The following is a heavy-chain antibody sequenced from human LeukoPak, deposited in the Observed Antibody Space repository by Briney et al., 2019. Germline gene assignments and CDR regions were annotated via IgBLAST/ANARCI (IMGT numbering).Heavy chain of an antibody. CDR1: GGSISSSSYY. CDR2: IYYSGST. V-gene: IGHV4-39*07. J-gene: IGHJ6*02. Sequence: PSETLSLTCTVSGGSISSSSYYWGWIRQPPGKGLEWIGSIYYSGSTYYNPSLKSRVTISVDTSKNQFSLKLSSVTAADTAVYYCARREYQLLGPNYYYYGMDVWGQGTTVTVSS. CDR3: ARREYQLLGPNYYYYGMDV. D-gene: IGHD2-2*01.